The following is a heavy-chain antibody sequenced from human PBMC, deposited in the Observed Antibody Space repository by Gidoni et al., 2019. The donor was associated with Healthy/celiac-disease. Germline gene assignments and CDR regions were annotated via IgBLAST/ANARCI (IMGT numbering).Heavy chain of an antibody. J-gene: IGHJ6*03. CDR2: ISYDGSNK. CDR1: GFPFSSSG. Sequence: QVQLVESGGGVVQPGRSLRLSCAASGFPFSSSGMHWVRQAPGKGLEWVAVISYDGSNKYYADSVKGRFTISRDNSKNTLYLQMNSLRAEDTAVYYCAKDGYSGYDFYYYYYMDVWGKGTTVTVSS. D-gene: IGHD5-12*01. CDR3: AKDGYSGYDFYYYYYMDV. V-gene: IGHV3-30*18.